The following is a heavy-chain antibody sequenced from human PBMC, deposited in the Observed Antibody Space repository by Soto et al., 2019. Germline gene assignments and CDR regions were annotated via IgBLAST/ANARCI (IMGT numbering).Heavy chain of an antibody. CDR2: INHSGST. Sequence: SETLSLTCAVYGGSFSGYYWSWIRQPPGKGLEWIGEINHSGSTNYNPSLKSRVTISVDTSKNQFSLKLRSVTAADTAVYYCASGNAWEVLLACWGQGTLVTVSS. J-gene: IGHJ4*02. CDR3: ASGNAWEVLLAC. D-gene: IGHD1-26*01. CDR1: GGSFSGYY. V-gene: IGHV4-34*01.